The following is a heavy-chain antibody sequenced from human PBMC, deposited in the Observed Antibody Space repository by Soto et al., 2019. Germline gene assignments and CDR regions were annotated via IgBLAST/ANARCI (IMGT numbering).Heavy chain of an antibody. CDR1: GFSFSNYG. CDR2: IRYSGGDT. D-gene: IGHD1-26*01. J-gene: IGHJ4*02. Sequence: GGSLRLSCAASGFSFSNYGMHWVRQAPGKGLEWVAIIRYSGGDTYYADSVKGRFNISRDNSKNTLYLQMNTLRAEDTAIYYCVLSRSYNRYYIHYWGLGSLVTVSS. CDR3: VLSRSYNRYYIHY. V-gene: IGHV3-23*01.